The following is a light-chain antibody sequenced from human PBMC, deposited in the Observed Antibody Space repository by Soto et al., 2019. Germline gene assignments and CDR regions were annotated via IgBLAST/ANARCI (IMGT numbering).Light chain of an antibody. CDR2: EVS. CDR1: SSDVGGYNY. CDR3: SSYAGSNNYV. V-gene: IGLV2-8*01. J-gene: IGLJ1*01. Sequence: QSALTQPPSASGSPGQSVTISCTGTSSDVGGYNYVSWYQQHPGKAPKLMIYEVSKRPSGVPDRFSGSKSGNTASLTVSGLQAEDESDYYCSSYAGSNNYVFGSATKV.